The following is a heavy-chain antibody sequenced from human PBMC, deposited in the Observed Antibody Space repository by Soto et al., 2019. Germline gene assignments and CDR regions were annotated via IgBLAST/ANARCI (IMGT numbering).Heavy chain of an antibody. J-gene: IGHJ3*02. V-gene: IGHV5-51*01. Sequence: GEALKISCKGSGCSFTSYWSGWVRQMPGKGLEWMGIIYPGDSDTRYSPSFQGQVTITADKSISTAYLQWSSLKASDTAMYYCARSSTLRWCSGGSCIAFAIGGQGTMVT. CDR3: ARSSTLRWCSGGSCIAFAI. CDR1: GCSFTSYW. D-gene: IGHD2-15*01. CDR2: IYPGDSDT.